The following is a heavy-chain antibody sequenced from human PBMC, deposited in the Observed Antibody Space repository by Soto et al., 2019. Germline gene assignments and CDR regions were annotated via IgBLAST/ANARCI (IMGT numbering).Heavy chain of an antibody. CDR3: ARGEAYGDGY. V-gene: IGHV1-18*01. Sequence: QVQLVQSGAEVKKPGASVKVSCKASGYTFTSYGISWVRQAPGQGLEWMGWISAYNGNPNYAQKLQGRVTTTTDTXSXXXXXXLRSLRSADTAXYYCARGEAYGDGYWGQGTLVTVSS. D-gene: IGHD4-17*01. CDR2: ISAYNGNP. CDR1: GYTFTSYG. J-gene: IGHJ4*02.